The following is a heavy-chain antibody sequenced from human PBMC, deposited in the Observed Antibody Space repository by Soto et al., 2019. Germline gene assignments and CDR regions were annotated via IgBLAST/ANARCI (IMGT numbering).Heavy chain of an antibody. CDR3: ARSRGGYFDY. CDR2: IYYSGST. J-gene: IGHJ4*02. D-gene: IGHD3-22*01. Sequence: SDTLSLTCTVSGASISTYYWSWIRQPPGKGLEWIGYIYYSGSTNYNPSLKSRVTISVDTSKNQFSLKLSSVTAADTAVYYCARSRGGYFDYWGQGTLVTVSP. CDR1: GASISTYY. V-gene: IGHV4-59*01.